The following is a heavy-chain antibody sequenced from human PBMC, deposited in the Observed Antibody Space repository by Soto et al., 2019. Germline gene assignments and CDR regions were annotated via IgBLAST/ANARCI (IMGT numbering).Heavy chain of an antibody. J-gene: IGHJ4*02. CDR1: GGSFSGYY. CDR2: INHSGST. D-gene: IGHD2-15*01. Sequence: PSETLSLTCAVYGGSFSGYYWSWIRQPPGKGLEWIGEINHSGSTNYNPSLKSRVTISVDTSKNQFSLKLSSVTAADTAVYYCARGVPKYCSGGSCYPVDYWGQGTLVTVSS. V-gene: IGHV4-34*01. CDR3: ARGVPKYCSGGSCYPVDY.